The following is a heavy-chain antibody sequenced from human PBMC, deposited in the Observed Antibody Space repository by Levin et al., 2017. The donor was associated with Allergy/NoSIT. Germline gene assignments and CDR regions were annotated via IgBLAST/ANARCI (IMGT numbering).Heavy chain of an antibody. J-gene: IGHJ4*02. CDR2: ISYTGSNK. CDR3: ARVPSMGYFDY. Sequence: GGSLRFSCAASGFTFSNFAMHWVRQAPGKGLEWVAVISYTGSNKYYVDSVRGRFTISRDNSRNTLYLQMNSLRAEDTAVYYCARVPSMGYFDYWGQGTLVTVSS. CDR1: GFTFSNFA. V-gene: IGHV3-30*04. D-gene: IGHD2-8*01.